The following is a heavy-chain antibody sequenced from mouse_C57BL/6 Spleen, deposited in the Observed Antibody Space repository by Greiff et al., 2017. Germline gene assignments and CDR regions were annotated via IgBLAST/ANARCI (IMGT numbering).Heavy chain of an antibody. CDR3: AREGLSDYDYNGLDD. J-gene: IGHJ2*01. V-gene: IGHV1-39*01. D-gene: IGHD2-4*01. CDR1: GYSFTDYN. Sequence: VQLQQSGPELVKPGASVKISCKASGYSFTDYNMNWVKQSNGKSLEWIGVINPNYGTTSYNQKFKGKATLTVDQSSSTAYMPLNGLTSEDTAVYYCAREGLSDYDYNGLDDWGQGTTLTVSS. CDR2: INPNYGTT.